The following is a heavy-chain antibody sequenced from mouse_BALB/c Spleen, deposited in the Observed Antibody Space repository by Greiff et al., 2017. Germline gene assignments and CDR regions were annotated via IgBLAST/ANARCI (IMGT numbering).Heavy chain of an antibody. CDR2: ISYSGST. Sequence: VQLQQSGPGLVKPSQSLSLTCTVTGYSITSDYAWNWIRQFPGNKLEWMGYISYSGSTSYNPSLKSRISITRDTSKNQFFLQLNSVTTEDTATYYCARYYRYYYYAMDYWGQGTSVTVSS. J-gene: IGHJ4*01. CDR3: ARYYRYYYYAMDY. CDR1: GYSITSDYA. V-gene: IGHV3-2*02. D-gene: IGHD2-14*01.